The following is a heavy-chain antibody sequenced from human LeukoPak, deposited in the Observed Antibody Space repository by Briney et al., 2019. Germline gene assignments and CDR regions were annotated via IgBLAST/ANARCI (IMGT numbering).Heavy chain of an antibody. CDR1: GGSISSSSYY. D-gene: IGHD3-22*01. CDR2: IYYSGST. V-gene: IGHV4-39*07. Sequence: PSETLSLTCTVSGGSISSSSYYWGWIRQPPGKGLEWIGSIYYSGSTYYNPSLKSRVTISVDTSKNQFSLKLSSVTAADTAVYYCARDPLFDYDSSGYGGCWGQGTLVTVSS. CDR3: ARDPLFDYDSSGYGGC. J-gene: IGHJ4*02.